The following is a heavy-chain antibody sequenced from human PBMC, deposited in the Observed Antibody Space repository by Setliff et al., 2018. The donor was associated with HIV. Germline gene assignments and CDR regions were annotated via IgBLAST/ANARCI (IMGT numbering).Heavy chain of an antibody. J-gene: IGHJ5*02. CDR2: ISHDGSST. CDR3: ARDRKSGSYQGGFDP. D-gene: IGHD1-26*01. Sequence: LRLSCAASGFTFSSYWMHWVRQAPGKGLVWVSHISHDGSSTNYADSVKGRFTISRDNAKNTLYLQMNSLRAEDTAVYYCARDRKSGSYQGGFDPWGQGTLVTVSS. CDR1: GFTFSSYW. V-gene: IGHV3-74*01.